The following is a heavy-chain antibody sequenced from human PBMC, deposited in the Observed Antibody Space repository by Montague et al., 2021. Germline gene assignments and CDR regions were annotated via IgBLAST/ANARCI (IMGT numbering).Heavy chain of an antibody. D-gene: IGHD5-18*01. CDR1: GFSFSRLW. CDR2: ITSDGSDT. J-gene: IGHJ5*01. V-gene: IGHV3-74*01. CDR3: VRDRPTAWFDS. Sequence: SLRLSCAASGFSFSRLWMHWLRQAPGTGLVWVSQITSDGSDTNYADSVKGRFTISRDNAKSTLYLQMNSLRDEDTAVYYCVRDRPTAWFDSWGQGTLVTVSS.